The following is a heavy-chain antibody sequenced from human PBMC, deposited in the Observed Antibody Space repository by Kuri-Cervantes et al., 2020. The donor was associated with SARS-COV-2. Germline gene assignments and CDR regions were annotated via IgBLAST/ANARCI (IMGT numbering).Heavy chain of an antibody. J-gene: IGHJ4*02. CDR3: ARQNYYDFWSGYSGYFDY. CDR2: IRYDGSNQ. V-gene: IGHV3-30*02. Sequence: GGSLRLSCATSGFTFSSYGMHWVRQAPGKGLEWVTFIRYDGSNQYYGDSVKGRFTISRDSSKNTLYLQMNSLRAEDTAVYYCARQNYYDFWSGYSGYFDYWGQGTLVTVSS. CDR1: GFTFSSYG. D-gene: IGHD3-3*01.